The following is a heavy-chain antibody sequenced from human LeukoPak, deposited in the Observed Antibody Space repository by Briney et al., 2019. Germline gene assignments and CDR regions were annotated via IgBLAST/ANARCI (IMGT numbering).Heavy chain of an antibody. CDR3: ARDQKVGATPYFGMDV. CDR1: GYTFTGYY. CDR2: INPNSGGT. J-gene: IGHJ6*02. D-gene: IGHD1-26*01. Sequence: ASVKVSCKASGYTFTGYYMHWVRQAPGQGLEWMGWINPNSGGTNYAQKFQGRVTMTRDTSISTAYMELSSLGSEDTAMYYCARDQKVGATPYFGMDVWGQGTTVTVSS. V-gene: IGHV1-2*02.